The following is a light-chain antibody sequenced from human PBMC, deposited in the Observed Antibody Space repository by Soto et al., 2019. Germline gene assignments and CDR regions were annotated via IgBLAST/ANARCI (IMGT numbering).Light chain of an antibody. Sequence: QSALTQPPSASGPPGLSVTISCTGTSSDVGGYDYVSWFQQHPGKAPKLIIYEVTKRPSGVPDRFSASKSGNTASLTVSGLQAEDEADYYCSSFVAGNNYWVFGGGTKLTVL. CDR2: EVT. CDR1: SSDVGGYDY. J-gene: IGLJ3*02. V-gene: IGLV2-8*01. CDR3: SSFVAGNNYWV.